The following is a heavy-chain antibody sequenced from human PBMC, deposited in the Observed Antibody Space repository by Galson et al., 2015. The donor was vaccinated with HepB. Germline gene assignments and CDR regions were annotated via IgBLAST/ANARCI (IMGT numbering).Heavy chain of an antibody. Sequence: SLRLSCAASGFSFSSYALHWVRQAPGKGLEWVAVILYDGSNKNYADSVKGRFTISRDNSKNTLYLQMNSLGVEDTAVYYCARTGGWRSFDYWGQGTLVTVSS. V-gene: IGHV3-30-3*01. J-gene: IGHJ4*02. CDR3: ARTGGWRSFDY. D-gene: IGHD4-23*01. CDR2: ILYDGSNK. CDR1: GFSFSSYA.